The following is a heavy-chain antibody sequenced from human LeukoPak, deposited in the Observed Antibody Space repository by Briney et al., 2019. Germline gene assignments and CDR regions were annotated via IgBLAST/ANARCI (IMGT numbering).Heavy chain of an antibody. J-gene: IGHJ3*02. CDR3: ARHVDTALIGAFHI. V-gene: IGHV4-59*08. CDR2: VTYTGS. D-gene: IGHD5-18*01. CDR1: GGSINSYH. Sequence: SETLSLTCTVTGGSINSYHWSWLRQPPGKGPEWIGYVTYTGSKYNPSLKSRVTISTDRSKKEVSLRLSSVTAADTAMYFCARHVDTALIGAFHIWGQGTMVTVS.